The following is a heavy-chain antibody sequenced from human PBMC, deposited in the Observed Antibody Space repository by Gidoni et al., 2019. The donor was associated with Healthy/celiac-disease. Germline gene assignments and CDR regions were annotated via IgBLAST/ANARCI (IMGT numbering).Heavy chain of an antibody. D-gene: IGHD3-10*01. V-gene: IGHV3-30*18. Sequence: LEWVAVISYDGSNKYYADSVKGRFTISRDNSKNTLYLQMNSLRAEDTAVYYCAKPEVRGVSPGNYGMDVWGQGTTVTVSS. J-gene: IGHJ6*02. CDR3: AKPEVRGVSPGNYGMDV. CDR2: ISYDGSNK.